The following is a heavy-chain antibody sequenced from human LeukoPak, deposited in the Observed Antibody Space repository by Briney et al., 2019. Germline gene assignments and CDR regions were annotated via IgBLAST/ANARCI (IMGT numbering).Heavy chain of an antibody. Sequence: SETLSLTCAVSGCSISSGGYSWGWIRQPPGKGLEWIGYIYHSGSTYYNPSLKSRVTISVDRSKNQFSLKLSSVTAADTAVYYCARDYYDSSGHYYYYGMDVWGQGTTVTVSS. CDR1: GCSISSGGYS. CDR3: ARDYYDSSGHYYYYGMDV. J-gene: IGHJ6*02. CDR2: IYHSGST. D-gene: IGHD3-22*01. V-gene: IGHV4-30-2*01.